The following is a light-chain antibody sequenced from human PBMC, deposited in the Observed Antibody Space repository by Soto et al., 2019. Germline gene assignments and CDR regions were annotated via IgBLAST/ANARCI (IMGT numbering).Light chain of an antibody. Sequence: IVMTHSPATLSVSPGGIATLSFRASQSISDTLAWYQQKPGQAPRLLIYDVSIRATDIPDRFSGSGSGTDFTLTISRLEPEDFAVYYCQQYGTSPPLTFGGGTKVDIK. CDR3: QQYGTSPPLT. CDR1: QSISDT. CDR2: DVS. V-gene: IGKV3-20*01. J-gene: IGKJ4*01.